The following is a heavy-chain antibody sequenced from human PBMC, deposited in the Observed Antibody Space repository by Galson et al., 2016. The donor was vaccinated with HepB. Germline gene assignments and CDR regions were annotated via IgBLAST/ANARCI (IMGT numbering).Heavy chain of an antibody. CDR1: GGSIVSNDYY. CDR2: TSYSGST. D-gene: IGHD3-10*01. V-gene: IGHV4-39*01. CDR3: ARQGMVRGSNLFDT. J-gene: IGHJ5*02. Sequence: SETLSLTCTVSGGSIVSNDYYWGWIRQAPGKGLEWIESTSYSGSTFHNPSLKGRVITSVDTAKNQFSLVLKSVTATDTAVYYCARQGMVRGSNLFDTWGQGSLVTVSS.